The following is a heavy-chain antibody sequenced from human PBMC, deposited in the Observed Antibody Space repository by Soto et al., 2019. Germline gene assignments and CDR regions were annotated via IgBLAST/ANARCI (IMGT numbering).Heavy chain of an antibody. Sequence: PSETLSLTCTVSGGSISSGGYYWSWIRQHPGKGLEWIGYIYYSWSIYYNPSLKSRVTISVDTSKNQFSLKLSSVTAADTAVYYCTRLRITMIEGEFDYWGQGTLVTVSS. J-gene: IGHJ4*02. D-gene: IGHD3-22*01. CDR3: TRLRITMIEGEFDY. V-gene: IGHV4-31*02. CDR1: GGSISSGGYY. CDR2: IYYSWSI.